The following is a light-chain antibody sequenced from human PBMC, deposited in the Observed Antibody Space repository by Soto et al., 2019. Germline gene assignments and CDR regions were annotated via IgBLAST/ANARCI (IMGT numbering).Light chain of an antibody. J-gene: IGLJ1*01. CDR1: SSDVGGYNY. CDR3: SSYTSTSTDV. Sequence: QSVLTQPASVSGSPGQSITISCTGTSSDVGGYNYVSWYQQYPGKAPKLMIYHVSNRPSGVSNRFSGSKSGNSASLTISGLQAEEEADYYCSSYTSTSTDVFGTGTKLTVL. CDR2: HVS. V-gene: IGLV2-14*01.